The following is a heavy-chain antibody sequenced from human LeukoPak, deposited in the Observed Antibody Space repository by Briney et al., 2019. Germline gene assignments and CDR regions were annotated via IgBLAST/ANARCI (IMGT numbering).Heavy chain of an antibody. J-gene: IGHJ4*02. CDR1: GFTFSNYS. Sequence: QPGGSLRLSCAASGFTFSNYSLHWVRQAPGKGLEWVAVISFDGSKKQYVDSVKGRFSFSRDHSKNTLYLQMNSLRAEDTAVYYCARDQGTYGPLDYWGQGTLVTVSS. CDR3: ARDQGTYGPLDY. D-gene: IGHD3-10*01. CDR2: ISFDGSKK. V-gene: IGHV3-30*04.